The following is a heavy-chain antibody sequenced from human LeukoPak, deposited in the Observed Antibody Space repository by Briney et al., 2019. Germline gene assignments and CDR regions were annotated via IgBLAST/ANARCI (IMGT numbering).Heavy chain of an antibody. CDR2: IYYSGST. D-gene: IGHD3-10*01. V-gene: IGHV4-59*01. Sequence: SETLSLTCTVSGGSISSYYWSWIRQPPGKGLEWIGYIYYSGSTNYNPSLKSRVTISVDTSKNQFSLKLSSVTAADTAVYYCASLRRYYYGSGSFDYWDQGTLVTVSS. CDR3: ASLRRYYYGSGSFDY. CDR1: GGSISSYY. J-gene: IGHJ4*02.